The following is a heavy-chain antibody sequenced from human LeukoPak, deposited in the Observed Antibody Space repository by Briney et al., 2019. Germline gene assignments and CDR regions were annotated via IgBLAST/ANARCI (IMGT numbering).Heavy chain of an antibody. CDR2: INSDGSST. CDR3: ASSSGGFNRFDP. CDR1: GFTFSRYW. D-gene: IGHD3-22*01. V-gene: IGHV3-74*01. J-gene: IGHJ5*02. Sequence: GGSLRLSCAASGFTFSRYWMHWVRQAPGKGLVWVSRINSDGSSTNYADSVEGRFTISRDNAKNTLYLQMNSLRVEDTAVYYCASSSGGFNRFDPWGQGTLVTVSS.